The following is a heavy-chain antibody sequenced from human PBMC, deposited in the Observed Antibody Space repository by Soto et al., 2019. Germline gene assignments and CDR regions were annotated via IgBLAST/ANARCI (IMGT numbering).Heavy chain of an antibody. Sequence: QVQLQESGPGLVRPSQTLSLTCTVSGGSISRGGYYWSWLRQHPGKGLEWIGYSYYSGSTYYNPSPMSRLNISVETTKNPFSLKLSSVTAADTAVYDWASGIMTVWQWLAEDAFDIWGQGTMVTVSS. J-gene: IGHJ3*02. CDR1: GGSISRGGYY. D-gene: IGHD6-19*01. V-gene: IGHV4-31*03. CDR2: SYYSGST. CDR3: ASGIMTVWQWLAEDAFDI.